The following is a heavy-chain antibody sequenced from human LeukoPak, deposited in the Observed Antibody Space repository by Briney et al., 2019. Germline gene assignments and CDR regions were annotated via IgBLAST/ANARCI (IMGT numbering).Heavy chain of an antibody. V-gene: IGHV4-39*01. CDR3: ARLDGSLAHISGSYPDF. Sequence: SSETLSLTCTVSGDSFTNTDFFWGWIRQPPGKGLEWIANIDDSGRIYSNPSLRSRVTMSRDTSKNQFCLKVTSVTAADTAVYYCARLDGSLAHISGSYPDFWGQGILVTVSS. J-gene: IGHJ4*02. D-gene: IGHD3-10*01. CDR2: IDDSGRI. CDR1: GDSFTNTDFF.